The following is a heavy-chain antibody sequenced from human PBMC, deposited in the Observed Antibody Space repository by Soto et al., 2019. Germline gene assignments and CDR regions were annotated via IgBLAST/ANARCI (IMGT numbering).Heavy chain of an antibody. V-gene: IGHV3-48*03. CDR1: GFTFSSYE. CDR2: ITSSGTTI. CDR3: ARDPLAIVRGIQHFDY. J-gene: IGHJ4*02. D-gene: IGHD3-10*01. Sequence: GGSLRLSCAASGFTFSSYEMNWVRQAPGKGLEWVSYITSSGTTIYYADSVKGRFTISRDNAKNSLYLQMNSLRAEDTAVYYCARDPLAIVRGIQHFDYWGQGTLVTV.